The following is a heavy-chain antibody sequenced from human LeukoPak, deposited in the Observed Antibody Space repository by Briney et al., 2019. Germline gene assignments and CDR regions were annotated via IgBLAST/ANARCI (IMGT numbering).Heavy chain of an antibody. D-gene: IGHD3-22*01. Sequence: GASVKVSCKASGYTFTSYGISWVRQAPGQGLEWMGWISAYNGNTNYAQKLQGRVTMTTDTSTSTAYMELRSLRSDDTAVYYCARDYYDSSGYRYSDAFDIWGQGTMVTVSS. J-gene: IGHJ3*02. V-gene: IGHV1-18*01. CDR2: ISAYNGNT. CDR3: ARDYYDSSGYRYSDAFDI. CDR1: GYTFTSYG.